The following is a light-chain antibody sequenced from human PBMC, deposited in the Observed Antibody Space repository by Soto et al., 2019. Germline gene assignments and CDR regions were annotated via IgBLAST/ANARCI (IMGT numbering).Light chain of an antibody. J-gene: IGKJ3*01. CDR3: QHFDNSPL. CDR2: GAS. V-gene: IGKV3-20*01. Sequence: EIVLTQSPGTLSLSPGERATLSCRASQSVNSNYLVWYQQKPGQAPRLLIYGASTRAAGITDRFSGSGSGTEFTLTISRLEPEDFAGYYCQHFDNSPLFGPGTKVDI. CDR1: QSVNSNY.